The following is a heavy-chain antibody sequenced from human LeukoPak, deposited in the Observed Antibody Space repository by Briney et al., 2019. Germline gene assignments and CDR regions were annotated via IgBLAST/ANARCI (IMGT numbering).Heavy chain of an antibody. CDR2: ISESGDRT. CDR1: GFTFSSYA. J-gene: IGHJ4*02. Sequence: PGGSLRLSCAASGFTFSSYAMSWVRQAPGKGLEWVSTISESGDRTYHADSVKGRFTISRDNSKNTLYLQMNSLRAEDTAVYYCAKDRSVKQQLMDYWGQGTLVTVSS. CDR3: AKDRSVKQQLMDY. D-gene: IGHD6-13*01. V-gene: IGHV3-23*01.